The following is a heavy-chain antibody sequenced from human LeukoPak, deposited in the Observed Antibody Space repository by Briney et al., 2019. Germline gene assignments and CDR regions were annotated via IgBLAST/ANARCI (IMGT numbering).Heavy chain of an antibody. CDR2: IYYSGST. V-gene: IGHV4-61*01. J-gene: IGHJ4*02. CDR1: GGSVSSGSYY. D-gene: IGHD2-2*01. CDR3: ASTVVVPAAMYGYYFDY. Sequence: HSETLSLTCTVSGGSVSSGSYYWSWIRQPPGKGLEWIGYIYYSGSTNYNPSLKSRVTISVDTSKNQFSLKLSSVTAADTAVYYCASTVVVPAAMYGYYFDYWGQGTLVTVSS.